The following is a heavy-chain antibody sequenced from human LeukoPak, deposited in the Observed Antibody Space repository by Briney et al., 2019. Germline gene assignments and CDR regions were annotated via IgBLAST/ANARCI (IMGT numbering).Heavy chain of an antibody. CDR2: IYYSGST. V-gene: IGHV4-39*07. J-gene: IGHJ3*02. D-gene: IGHD3-22*01. CDR1: GGSISSSSYF. Sequence: SETLSLTCTVSGGSISSSSYFWGWIRQPPGKGLEWIGSIYYSGSTYYNPSLKSRVTISVDTSKNQFSLKLNSVTAADTAVYYCARGQKYYHDSGTRNDAFDIWGQGTMVTVSS. CDR3: ARGQKYYHDSGTRNDAFDI.